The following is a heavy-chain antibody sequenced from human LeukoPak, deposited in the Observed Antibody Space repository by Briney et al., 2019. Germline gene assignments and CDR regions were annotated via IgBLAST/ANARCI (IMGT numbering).Heavy chain of an antibody. CDR1: GFTFSSYW. V-gene: IGHV3-21*06. CDR3: ARDFAFDI. J-gene: IGHJ3*02. Sequence: GGSLRLSCAASGFTFSSYWMHWVRQAPGKGLEWVSYISSDSNYIYYADSVKGRFTISRDNAKNSLYLQMKSLRVEDTAVYYCARDFAFDIWGQRTMVTVSS. CDR2: ISSDSNYI.